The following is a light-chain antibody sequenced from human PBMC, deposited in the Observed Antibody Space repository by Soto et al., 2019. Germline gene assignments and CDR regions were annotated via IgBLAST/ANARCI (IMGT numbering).Light chain of an antibody. J-gene: IGKJ1*01. CDR1: QSVSSN. V-gene: IGKV3-15*01. CDR3: QQYNNWPQT. CDR2: GAS. Sequence: QSPATLSVSPGERATLSCRASQSVSSNLAWYQQKPGQAPRLLIYGASTRATGIPARFSGSGSGTEFTLTISSLQSEDFAVYYCQQYNNWPQTFGQGTKVEIK.